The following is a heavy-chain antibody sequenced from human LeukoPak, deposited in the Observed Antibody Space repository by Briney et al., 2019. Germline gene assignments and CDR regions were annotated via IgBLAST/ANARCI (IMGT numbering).Heavy chain of an antibody. J-gene: IGHJ3*02. D-gene: IGHD4-23*01. CDR3: ARYHGGFDI. Sequence: SETLSLTCTVSGGSITNDDYYWSWIRQPPGKGLEWIGYIYYSGNTYYNPSLKGRISISADTSKKQFSLKLSSVTAADTAVYYCARYHGGFDIWGQGTMVTVSS. V-gene: IGHV4-30-4*01. CDR1: GGSITNDDYY. CDR2: IYYSGNT.